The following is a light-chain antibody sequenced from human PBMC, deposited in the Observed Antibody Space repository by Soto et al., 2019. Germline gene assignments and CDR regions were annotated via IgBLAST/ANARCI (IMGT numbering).Light chain of an antibody. CDR3: SSYAGRDIWV. V-gene: IGLV2-8*01. Sequence: QSVLTQPPSASGSRGQSVTISCTGTSVDINYVSWFQQHPGKAPKLIICEVTKRPSGVPDRFSGSKSGNTASLTVSGLQDDDEADYYCSSYAGRDIWVFGGGTNVTVL. CDR2: EVT. J-gene: IGLJ3*02. CDR1: SVDINY.